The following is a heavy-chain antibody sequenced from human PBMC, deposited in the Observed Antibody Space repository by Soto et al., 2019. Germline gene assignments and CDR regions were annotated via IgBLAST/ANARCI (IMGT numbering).Heavy chain of an antibody. J-gene: IGHJ6*02. V-gene: IGHV3-7*04. CDR3: ARDGYHYVMDL. CDR1: GFPFSGYW. Sequence: EAQLVESGGGLVQPGGSLRLSCAASGFPFSGYWMSWVRHTPGKGLEWVANTNQDGSEKYYMDSVKGPFTISRDNTENSLYLQMNSLGDDDTGVYYCARDGYHYVMDLWGQGTTVTVSS. CDR2: TNQDGSEK.